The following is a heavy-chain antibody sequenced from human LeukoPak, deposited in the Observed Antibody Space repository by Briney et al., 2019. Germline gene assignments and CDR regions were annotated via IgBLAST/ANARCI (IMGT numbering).Heavy chain of an antibody. V-gene: IGHV4-4*02. Sequence: SETLSLTCVVSGGSISSYNWWSWVRQPPGKGLEWIGEIYHSGSTNYNPSLKSRVTISLDKSKNQFSLKLSSVTAADTAVYYCARHSYDYVWGSYRYFDYWGQGTLVTVSS. CDR2: IYHSGST. D-gene: IGHD3-16*02. CDR1: GGSISSYNW. J-gene: IGHJ4*02. CDR3: ARHSYDYVWGSYRYFDY.